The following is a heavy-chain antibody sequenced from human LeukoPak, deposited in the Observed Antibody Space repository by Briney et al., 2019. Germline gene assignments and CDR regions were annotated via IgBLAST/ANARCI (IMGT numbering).Heavy chain of an antibody. CDR3: ARNGNSSSMDY. Sequence: SETLSLTCTVSGGSISSGGYYWSWIRQHPGEGLEWIGYIYYSGSTYYNPSLKSRVTISVDTSKNQFSLKLSSVTAADTAVYYCARNGNSSSMDYWGQGTLVTVSS. CDR1: GGSISSGGYY. J-gene: IGHJ4*02. CDR2: IYYSGST. V-gene: IGHV4-31*03. D-gene: IGHD6-6*01.